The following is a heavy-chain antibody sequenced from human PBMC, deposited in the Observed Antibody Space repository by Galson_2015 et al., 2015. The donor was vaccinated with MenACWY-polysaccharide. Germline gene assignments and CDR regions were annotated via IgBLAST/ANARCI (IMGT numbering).Heavy chain of an antibody. J-gene: IGHJ3*02. V-gene: IGHV3-15*01. CDR2: IKSKTDGGTT. CDR3: AKGSLISSSGYNAFDI. D-gene: IGHD3-22*01. CDR1: GFTFSNAW. Sequence: SLRLSCAASGFTFSNAWMSWVRQAPGKGLEWVGRIKSKTDGGTTDYAAPVKGRFTISRDDSKNTLYLQMNSLKTEDTAVYYCAKGSLISSSGYNAFDIWGQGTMVTVSS.